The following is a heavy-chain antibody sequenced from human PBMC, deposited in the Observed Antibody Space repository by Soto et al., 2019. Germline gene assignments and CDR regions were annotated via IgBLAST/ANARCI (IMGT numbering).Heavy chain of an antibody. V-gene: IGHV3-21*01. J-gene: IGHJ6*04. CDR3: ARADVGYCSSTSCNNYYYYYGMDV. CDR1: GFTFSSYS. D-gene: IGHD2-2*02. CDR2: ISSSSSYI. Sequence: GGSLRLSCAASGFTFSSYSMNWVRQAPGKGLEWVSSISSSSSYIYYADSVKGRFTISRDNAKNSLYLQMNSLRAEDTAVYYCARADVGYCSSTSCNNYYYYYGMDVWGEGTPVTVSS.